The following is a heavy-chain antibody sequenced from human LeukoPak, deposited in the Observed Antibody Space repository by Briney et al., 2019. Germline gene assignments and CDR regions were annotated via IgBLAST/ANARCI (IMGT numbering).Heavy chain of an antibody. CDR2: IRYDGSNK. CDR3: AKDSDAELAAAGHFDY. Sequence: GGSLRLSCAASGFTFSSYGMHWFRQAPGKGLEWVAFIRYDGSNKYYADSVKGRFTISRDNSKNTLYLQMNSLRAEDTAVYYCAKDSDAELAAAGHFDYWGQGTLVTVSS. D-gene: IGHD6-13*01. J-gene: IGHJ4*02. V-gene: IGHV3-30*02. CDR1: GFTFSSYG.